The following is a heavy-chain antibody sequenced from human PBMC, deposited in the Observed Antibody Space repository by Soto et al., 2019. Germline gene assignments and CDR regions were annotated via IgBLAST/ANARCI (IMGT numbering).Heavy chain of an antibody. CDR1: GYTFSSYA. D-gene: IGHD5-12*01. CDR2: INAGNGNR. CDR3: ARSLATGPRSYFDY. J-gene: IGHJ4*02. Sequence: ASVKVSCKASGYTFSSYAMHWVRQAPGQRLEWMGWINAGNGNRKYSQKFQGRVTITRDTSASTAYMELRSLRSDDTAVYYCARSLATGPRSYFDYWGQGTLVTVSS. V-gene: IGHV1-3*01.